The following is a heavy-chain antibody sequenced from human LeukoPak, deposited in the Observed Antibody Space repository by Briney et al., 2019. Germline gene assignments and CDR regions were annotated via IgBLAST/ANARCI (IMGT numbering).Heavy chain of an antibody. Sequence: SETLSLTCTVSGGSISSGSYYWSWIRQPPGKGLEWIGEINHSGSTNYNPSLKSRVTISVDTPKNQFSLNLSSVTAADTAVYYCARDRYYGGPFDYWGQGTLVTVSS. CDR1: GGSISSGSYY. CDR2: INHSGST. J-gene: IGHJ4*02. CDR3: ARDRYYGGPFDY. V-gene: IGHV4-39*07. D-gene: IGHD4-23*01.